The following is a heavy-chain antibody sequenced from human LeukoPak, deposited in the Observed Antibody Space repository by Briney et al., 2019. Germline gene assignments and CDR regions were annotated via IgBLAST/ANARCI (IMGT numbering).Heavy chain of an antibody. CDR2: INHSGST. Sequence: SETLSFTCAVYGGSFSGYYWSWIRQPPGKGLEWIGEINHSGSTNYNPSLKSRVTISVDTSKNQFSLKLSSVTAADTAVYYCARAPAGLGVVRSAFDIWGQGTMVTVSS. CDR1: GGSFSGYY. J-gene: IGHJ3*02. V-gene: IGHV4-34*01. D-gene: IGHD3-3*01. CDR3: ARAPAGLGVVRSAFDI.